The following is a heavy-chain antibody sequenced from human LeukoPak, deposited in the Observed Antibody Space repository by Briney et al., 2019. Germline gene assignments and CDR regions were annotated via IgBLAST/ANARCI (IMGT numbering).Heavy chain of an antibody. CDR1: GYTFTGYY. CDR2: IKPNSSDT. CDR3: ARVFGRQLPDY. D-gene: IGHD1-26*01. V-gene: IGHV1-2*02. J-gene: IGHJ4*02. Sequence: ASVKVSCKASGYTFTGYYVHWVRQAPGQGLEWMGWIKPNSSDTNYAQKFQGRVTMTRDTSISTAYMDLSRLRSDDTAVYYCARVFGRQLPDYWGQGTLVTVSS.